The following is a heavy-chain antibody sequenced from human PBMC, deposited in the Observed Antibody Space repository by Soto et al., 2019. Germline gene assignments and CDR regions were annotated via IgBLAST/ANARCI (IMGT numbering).Heavy chain of an antibody. D-gene: IGHD6-6*01. J-gene: IGHJ4*02. V-gene: IGHV1-18*01. CDR3: AREGQLGY. CDR2: ISGYNGNT. Sequence: QVQLVQSGAEVKKPGASVKVSCQASGYTFSNYGFSWVRQAPRQGLEWMGWISGYNGNTNYAERLQGRVTMTTDTSTSTAYMELKSLRYDDTAVYYCAREGQLGYWGQGTPVTVSS. CDR1: GYTFSNYG.